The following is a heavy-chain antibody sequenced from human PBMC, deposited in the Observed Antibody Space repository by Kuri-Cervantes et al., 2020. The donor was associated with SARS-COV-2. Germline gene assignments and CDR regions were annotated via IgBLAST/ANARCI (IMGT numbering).Heavy chain of an antibody. J-gene: IGHJ6*03. CDR1: GFTFSDYY. CDR3: ARAKMITFGGVIVIRSYYYYMDV. V-gene: IGHV3-11*04. D-gene: IGHD3-16*02. Sequence: GGSPRLSCAASGFTFSDYYMSWIRQAPGKGLEWVSYISSSGSTIYYADSVKGRFTISRDNAKNSLYLQMNSLRAEDTAVYYCARAKMITFGGVIVIRSYYYYMDVWGKGTTVTGSS. CDR2: ISSSGSTI.